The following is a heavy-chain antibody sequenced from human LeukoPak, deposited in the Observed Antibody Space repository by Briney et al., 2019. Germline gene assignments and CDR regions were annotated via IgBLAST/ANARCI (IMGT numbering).Heavy chain of an antibody. CDR1: GFTFSSYA. CDR3: GKDLVYLGNCHGGSCHKIDY. V-gene: IGHV3-30-3*01. J-gene: IGHJ4*02. Sequence: GRSLRLSCAASGFTFSSYAMHWVRQAPGKGLEWVAVISYDGSNKYYADSVKGRFTISRDNSKNTVYLQMNSLRAEDTALYYCGKDLVYLGNCHGGSCHKIDYWGQGTLVTVSS. CDR2: ISYDGSNK. D-gene: IGHD2-15*01.